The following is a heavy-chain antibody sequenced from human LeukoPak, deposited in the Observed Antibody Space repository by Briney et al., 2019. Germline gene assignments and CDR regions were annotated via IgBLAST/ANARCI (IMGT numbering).Heavy chain of an antibody. CDR3: ARVQQGIAYYYGMDV. J-gene: IGHJ6*02. Sequence: PGGSLRLSCAASGFTFSSYSMNWVRQAPGKGLEWVSSISSSSSYICYADSVKGRFTISRDNAKNSLYLQMNSLRAEDTAVYYCARVQQGIAYYYGMDVWGQGTTVTVSS. CDR2: ISSSSSYI. CDR1: GFTFSSYS. D-gene: IGHD2-21*01. V-gene: IGHV3-21*01.